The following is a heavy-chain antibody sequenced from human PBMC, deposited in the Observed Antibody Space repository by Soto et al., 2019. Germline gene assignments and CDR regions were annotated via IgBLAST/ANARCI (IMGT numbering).Heavy chain of an antibody. CDR2: MNPNSGNT. J-gene: IGHJ6*03. CDR3: ARGSLGDYYYYMDV. D-gene: IGHD3-16*01. V-gene: IGHV1-8*01. CDR1: GYTFTSYD. Sequence: GASVKVSCKASGYTFTSYDINWVRQATGQGLEWMGWMNPNSGNTGYAQKFQGRVTMTRNTSISTAYMELSSLRPEDTAVYYCARGSLGDYYYYMDVWGKGTTVTVSS.